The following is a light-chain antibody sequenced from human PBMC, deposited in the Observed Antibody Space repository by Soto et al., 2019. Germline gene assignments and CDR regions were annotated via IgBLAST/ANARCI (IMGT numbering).Light chain of an antibody. CDR3: QQYNTYST. CDR1: QSVLYSSNNKNY. CDR2: DAS. J-gene: IGKJ5*01. V-gene: IGKV4-1*01. Sequence: DIVMTQSPDSLAVSLGERATINCKSSQSVLYSSNNKNYLAWYQQKPGKAPNPLIYDASSLKSGVPARFSGSGSGTEFTLTISSLQPDDFATYYCQQYNTYSTFGQGTRLEIK.